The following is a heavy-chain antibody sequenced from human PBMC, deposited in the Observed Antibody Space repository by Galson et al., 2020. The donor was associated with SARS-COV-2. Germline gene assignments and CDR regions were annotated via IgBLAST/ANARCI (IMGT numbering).Heavy chain of an antibody. D-gene: IGHD5-18*01. CDR3: TSSTWSHLWFPLDY. Sequence: GGSLRLSCTASGFMLTSFPMYWVRQAPGKGLEWVAVISYDGSEIYYGDSVKGRFNIFRDNSKNTLYLQMNSLRTDDTASYYCTSSTWSHLWFPLDYWGQGDLVTVSS. CDR1: GFMLTSFP. V-gene: IGHV3-30*04. J-gene: IGHJ4*02. CDR2: ISYDGSEI.